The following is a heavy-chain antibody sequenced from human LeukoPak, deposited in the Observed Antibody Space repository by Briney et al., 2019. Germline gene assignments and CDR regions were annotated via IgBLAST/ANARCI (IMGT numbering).Heavy chain of an antibody. CDR1: GGSISSGDYY. Sequence: PSQTLSLTCTVSGGSISSGDYYWSWIRQPPGKGLEWIGYIYYSGSTYYNPSLKSRVTISVDTSKNQFSLKLSSVTAADTAVYYCARHPDSSGWPYYYYYYGMDVWGQGTTVTVSS. V-gene: IGHV4-30-4*01. CDR2: IYYSGST. CDR3: ARHPDSSGWPYYYYYYGMDV. D-gene: IGHD6-19*01. J-gene: IGHJ6*02.